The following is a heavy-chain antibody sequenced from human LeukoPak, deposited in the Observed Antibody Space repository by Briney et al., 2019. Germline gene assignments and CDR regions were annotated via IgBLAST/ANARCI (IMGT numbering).Heavy chain of an antibody. CDR1: GYTFTYYV. CDR3: ARGEKPYDY. V-gene: IGHV1-18*01. J-gene: IGHJ4*02. D-gene: IGHD1-26*01. CDR2: INAYNGNT. Sequence: ASVKVSCKTSGYTFTYYVISWVRQAPGQGLEWMGWINAYNGNTNDTQKFQGRVTMTTDTSTSTAYMELRSLRSDDTAVYYCARGEKPYDYWGQGTLVSVSS.